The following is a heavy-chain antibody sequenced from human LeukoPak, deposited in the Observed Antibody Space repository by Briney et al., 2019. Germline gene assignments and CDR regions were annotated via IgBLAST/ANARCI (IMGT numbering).Heavy chain of an antibody. CDR3: ARVTSGSRRKPGAFDI. CDR2: ISAYNGNT. Sequence: SVKVSCKASGYTFTSYGISWVRQAPGQGLEWMGWISAYNGNTNYAQKLQGRVTMTTDTSTSTAYMELRSLRSDDTAVYYCARVTSGSRRKPGAFDIWGQGTMVTVSS. D-gene: IGHD1-26*01. CDR1: GYTFTSYG. J-gene: IGHJ3*02. V-gene: IGHV1-18*01.